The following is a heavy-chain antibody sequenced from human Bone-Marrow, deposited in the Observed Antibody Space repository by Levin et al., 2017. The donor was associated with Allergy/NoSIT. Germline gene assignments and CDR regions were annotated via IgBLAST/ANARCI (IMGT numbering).Heavy chain of an antibody. Sequence: GGSLRLSCAASGFTFSNAWMSWVRQAPGKGLEWVGRIKSKTDGGTTDYAAPVKGRFTISRDDSKNTLYLQMNSLKTEDTAVYYCTTVVNGDYAKKRNWFDPWGQGTLVTVSS. CDR2: IKSKTDGGTT. CDR3: TTVVNGDYAKKRNWFDP. J-gene: IGHJ5*02. V-gene: IGHV3-15*01. CDR1: GFTFSNAW. D-gene: IGHD4-17*01.